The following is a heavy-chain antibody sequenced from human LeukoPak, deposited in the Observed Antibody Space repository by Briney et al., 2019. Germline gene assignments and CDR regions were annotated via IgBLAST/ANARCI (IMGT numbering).Heavy chain of an antibody. J-gene: IGHJ4*02. CDR3: ARDGNYYGSGSYYNFDY. CDR1: GFTFGSYA. CDR2: ISTDGDNT. Sequence: GGSLRLSCVASGFTFGSYAMHWVRQAPGQGLEYVSVISTDGDNTYYENFVKGRFTISRDNSKNSLYLQMNSLRAEDTAVYYCARDGNYYGSGSYYNFDYWGQGTLVTVSS. V-gene: IGHV3-64*01. D-gene: IGHD3-10*01.